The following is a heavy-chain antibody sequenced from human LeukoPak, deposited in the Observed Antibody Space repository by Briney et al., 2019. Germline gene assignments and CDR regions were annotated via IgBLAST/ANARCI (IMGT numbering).Heavy chain of an antibody. CDR1: GGSISSSSYY. CDR2: IYYSGST. J-gene: IGHJ4*02. Sequence: SETLSLTCTVSGGSISSSSYYWGWIRQPPGKGLEWIGSIYYSGSTYYNPYLKSRVTISVDTSKNQFSLKLSSVTAADTAVYYCARLYLVTYYFDYWGQGTLVTVSS. V-gene: IGHV4-39*01. CDR3: ARLYLVTYYFDY. D-gene: IGHD3-9*01.